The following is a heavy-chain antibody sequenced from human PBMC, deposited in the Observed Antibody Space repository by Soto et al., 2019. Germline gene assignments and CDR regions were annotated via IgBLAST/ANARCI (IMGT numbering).Heavy chain of an antibody. D-gene: IGHD3-10*01. CDR3: TTKYYY. CDR2: IKSKTDGGTT. J-gene: IGHJ4*02. Sequence: EVQLVESGEALVSPGGPLSLPCEAPGFTFRKAGLSWVRKAPGKGLEWVGRIKSKTDGGTTDYAAPVKGRFTISRDDSKNTLFLQMNSLKTEDTAMYYCTTKYYYGGQGTLVTVSS. CDR1: GFTFRKAG. V-gene: IGHV3-15*02.